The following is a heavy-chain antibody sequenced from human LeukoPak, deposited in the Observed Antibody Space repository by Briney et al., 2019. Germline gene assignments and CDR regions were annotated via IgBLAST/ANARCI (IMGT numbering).Heavy chain of an antibody. Sequence: GGSLRLSCAASGFTFSSYSMNWVRQAPGKGLEWVSYISSSSSTIYYADSVKGRFTISRDNAKKSLYLQMNSLRAEDTAVYYWARDINYDSSGYYGSVYWGQGTLARVSS. V-gene: IGHV3-48*04. CDR3: ARDINYDSSGYYGSVY. CDR1: GFTFSSYS. CDR2: ISSSSSTI. J-gene: IGHJ4*02. D-gene: IGHD3-22*01.